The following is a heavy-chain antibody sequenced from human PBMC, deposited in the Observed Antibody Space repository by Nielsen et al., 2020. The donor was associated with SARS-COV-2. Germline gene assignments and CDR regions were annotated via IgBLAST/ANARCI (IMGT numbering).Heavy chain of an antibody. CDR1: GYTFTTYA. CDR2: INVGNTNR. CDR3: AREGGYTYGNRLDS. D-gene: IGHD5-18*01. Sequence: ASVKVSCKTSGYTFTTYAIHWVRQAPGQRLEWMGWINVGNTNRKYSEKFQGRATITTDISASTAYMELSGLRSEDTAIYYCAREGGYTYGNRLDSWGQGTLVTVSS. V-gene: IGHV1-3*01. J-gene: IGHJ4*02.